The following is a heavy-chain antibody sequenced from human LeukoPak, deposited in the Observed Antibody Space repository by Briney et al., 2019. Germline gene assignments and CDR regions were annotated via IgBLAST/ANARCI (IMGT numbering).Heavy chain of an antibody. Sequence: GGSLRLSCAASGFKFSSYIMSWVRQAPGTGLQWVATISSSSTSYIYYADSVQGRFTISRDNAKNSLFLQMNSLRAEDMAVYYCARDSRYYDSSGYYRSFDLWGQGTLVTVSS. J-gene: IGHJ4*02. CDR1: GFKFSSYI. D-gene: IGHD3-22*01. CDR3: ARDSRYYDSSGYYRSFDL. CDR2: ISSSSTSYI. V-gene: IGHV3-21*01.